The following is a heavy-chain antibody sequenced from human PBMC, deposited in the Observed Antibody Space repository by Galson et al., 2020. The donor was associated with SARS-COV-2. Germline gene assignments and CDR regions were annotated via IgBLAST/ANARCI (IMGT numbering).Heavy chain of an antibody. CDR3: AIHPRGYASGLDALDI. D-gene: IGHD3-22*01. Sequence: GESLKIPCKGSGYSFTNYWIGWLRQMPGKGPEWMGIIYPADSHTRYSPSFQGQVTISADKSISTAYLQWSILKASDTAMYYCAIHPRGYASGLDALDIWGQGTMVTVSS. CDR1: GYSFTNYW. J-gene: IGHJ3*02. V-gene: IGHV5-51*01. CDR2: IYPADSHT.